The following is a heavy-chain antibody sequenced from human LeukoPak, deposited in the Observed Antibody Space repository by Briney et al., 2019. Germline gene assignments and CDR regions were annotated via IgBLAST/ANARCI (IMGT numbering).Heavy chain of an antibody. J-gene: IGHJ4*02. D-gene: IGHD2-8*01. CDR3: TRDIRIVLMLWVPYYIDY. V-gene: IGHV3-49*04. CDR1: GFTFGGYA. Sequence: PGGSLRLSCTASGFTFGGYAMSWVRQAPGKGLEWVGFIRSKAYGGTTEYAASVKGRFTISRDDSKSIAYLQMNSLKTEDTAVYYCTRDIRIVLMLWVPYYIDYWGQGTLVTVSS. CDR2: IRSKAYGGTT.